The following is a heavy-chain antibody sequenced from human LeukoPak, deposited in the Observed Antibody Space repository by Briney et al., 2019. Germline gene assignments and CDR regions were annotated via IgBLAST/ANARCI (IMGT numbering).Heavy chain of an antibody. Sequence: GGSLRLSCAASGFTFDDYAMHWVRQAPGKGMEWVSLISGDGGSTYYADSVKGRFTISRDNSKNSLYLQMNSLRTEDTALYYCAKGFSRIAAAGTEVNYWGQGTLVTVSS. CDR1: GFTFDDYA. V-gene: IGHV3-43*02. J-gene: IGHJ4*02. D-gene: IGHD6-13*01. CDR3: AKGFSRIAAAGTEVNY. CDR2: ISGDGGST.